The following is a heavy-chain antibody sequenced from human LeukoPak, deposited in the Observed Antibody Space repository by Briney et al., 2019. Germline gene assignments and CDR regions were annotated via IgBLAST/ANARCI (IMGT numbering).Heavy chain of an antibody. CDR2: IIPIFGTA. V-gene: IGHV1-69*13. CDR1: GYTFTSYG. D-gene: IGHD3-22*01. CDR3: ARERYDSSGRAFDY. Sequence: PWASVKVSCKASGYTFTSYGISWVRQAPGQGLEWMGGIIPIFGTANYAQKFQGRVTITADESTSTAYMELSSLRSEDTAVYYCARERYDSSGRAFDYWGQGTLVTVSS. J-gene: IGHJ4*02.